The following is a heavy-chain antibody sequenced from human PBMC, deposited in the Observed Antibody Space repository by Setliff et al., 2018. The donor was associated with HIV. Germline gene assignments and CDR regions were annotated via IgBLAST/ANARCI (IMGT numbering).Heavy chain of an antibody. CDR2: IYHNGST. V-gene: IGHV4-31*03. CDR3: ARGGGSRAATSSYHYMDV. D-gene: IGHD2-15*01. J-gene: IGHJ6*03. CDR1: GGPISIGGYY. Sequence: PSETLSLTCTVSGGPISIGGYYWGWIRQHPGKGLEWIGYIYHNGSTYYNPSLKSRVIISVDTSKNQFSLKLSSVTAADTAVYYCARGGGSRAATSSYHYMDVWGKGTTVTVSS.